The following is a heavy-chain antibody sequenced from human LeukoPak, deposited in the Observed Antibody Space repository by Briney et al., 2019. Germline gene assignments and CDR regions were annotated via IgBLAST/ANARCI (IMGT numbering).Heavy chain of an antibody. CDR2: ISYDGSNK. D-gene: IGHD5-18*01. J-gene: IGHJ6*03. CDR3: ARATGYSYGYHYMDV. CDR1: GFTFSSYA. Sequence: GRSLRLSCAASGFTFSSYAMHWVRQAPGKGLEWVAVISYDGSNKYYADSVKGRFTISRDNSKNTLYLQMNSLRAEDTAVYYCARATGYSYGYHYMDVWGKGTTVTVSS. V-gene: IGHV3-30*04.